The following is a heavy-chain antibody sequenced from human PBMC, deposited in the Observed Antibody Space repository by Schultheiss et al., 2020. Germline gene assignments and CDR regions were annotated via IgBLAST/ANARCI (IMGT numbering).Heavy chain of an antibody. CDR1: GGTFSSYA. V-gene: IGHV1-69*01. CDR3: ARGWTMLMGEPYWYFDL. D-gene: IGHD2-8*01. Sequence: KISCKASGGTFSSYAISWVRQAPGQGLEWMGGIIPIFGTANYAQKFQGRVTITADESTSTAYMELSSLRSEDTAVYYCARGWTMLMGEPYWYFDLWGRGTLVTVSS. CDR2: IIPIFGTA. J-gene: IGHJ2*01.